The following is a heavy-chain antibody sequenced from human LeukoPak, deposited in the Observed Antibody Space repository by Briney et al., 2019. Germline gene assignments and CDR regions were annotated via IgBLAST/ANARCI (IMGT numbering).Heavy chain of an antibody. CDR2: ISYDGSNK. CDR3: ARDPYVLGDWLSFPLY. Sequence: GGSLRLSCAASGFTFSSYAMHWVRQAPGKGLEWVAVISYDGSNKYYADSVKGRFTISRDNSKNTLYLQMNSLRAEDTAVYYCARDPYVLGDWLSFPLYWGQGTLVTVSS. V-gene: IGHV3-30-3*01. D-gene: IGHD3/OR15-3a*01. J-gene: IGHJ4*02. CDR1: GFTFSSYA.